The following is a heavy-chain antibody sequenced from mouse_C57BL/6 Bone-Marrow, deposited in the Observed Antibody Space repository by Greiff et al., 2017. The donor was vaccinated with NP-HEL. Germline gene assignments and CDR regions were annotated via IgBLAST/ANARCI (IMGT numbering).Heavy chain of an antibody. CDR2: IHPNSGST. CDR1: GYTFTSYW. V-gene: IGHV1-64*01. CDR3: AVTTVVPDY. Sequence: QVQLQQPGAELVKPGASVKLSCKASGYTFTSYWMHWVKQRPGQGLEWIGMIHPNSGSTNYNEKFKSKATLTVDKSSSTAYMQLSILTSEDSAVYYCAVTTVVPDYWGQGTTLTVSS. J-gene: IGHJ2*01. D-gene: IGHD1-1*01.